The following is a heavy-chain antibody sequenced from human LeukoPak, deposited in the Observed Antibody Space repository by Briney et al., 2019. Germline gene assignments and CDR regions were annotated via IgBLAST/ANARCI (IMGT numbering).Heavy chain of an antibody. CDR1: GFTFSSYA. D-gene: IGHD1-26*01. CDR3: AKNTVGANRPNWFDP. J-gene: IGHJ5*02. CDR2: ISGSGDST. Sequence: GGSLRLSCAASGFTFSSYAMSWVRQAPGKGLEWVSAISGSGDSTYFADSVKGRFTISRDNSKNTLYLQMNSLRAEDTAVYYCAKNTVGANRPNWFDPWGQGTLVTVSS. V-gene: IGHV3-23*01.